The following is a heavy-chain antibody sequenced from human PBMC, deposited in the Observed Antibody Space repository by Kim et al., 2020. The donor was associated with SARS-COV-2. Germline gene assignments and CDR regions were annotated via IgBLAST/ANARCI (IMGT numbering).Heavy chain of an antibody. CDR3: ASASGVQLERRTLDF. D-gene: IGHD1-1*01. CDR2: IFHDGST. CDR1: DGSISSAKW. J-gene: IGHJ4*01. Sequence: SETLSLTCVVSDGSISSAKWWTWARQPPGKGLEWIGEIFHDGSTNYKPSLKSRITISLDKNKSEFSLKVTSVTAADTAIYFCASASGVQLERRTLDFWG. V-gene: IGHV4-4*02.